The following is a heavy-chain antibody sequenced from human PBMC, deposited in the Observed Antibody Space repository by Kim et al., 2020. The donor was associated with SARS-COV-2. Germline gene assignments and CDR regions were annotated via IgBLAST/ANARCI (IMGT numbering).Heavy chain of an antibody. CDR3: VRGQDTSVRTYFDL. D-gene: IGHD2-2*01. V-gene: IGHV3-43*01. J-gene: IGHJ2*01. Sequence: ADSVKGRFTIRRDNSKTALYLQMNSLKTADTAWYYCVRGQDTSVRTYFDLWGRGTRVTVSS.